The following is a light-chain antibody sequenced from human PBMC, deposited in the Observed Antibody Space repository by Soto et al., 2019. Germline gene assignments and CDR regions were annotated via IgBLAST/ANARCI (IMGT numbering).Light chain of an antibody. CDR1: SSDVGAYNY. J-gene: IGLJ2*01. V-gene: IGLV2-14*01. CDR2: EVS. Sequence: QSALTQPASVSGSPGQSITISCTGTSSDVGAYNYVSWYQQHPGKAPNLMIFEVSDRPSGVSNRFSGSKSGNTASLTISGLQAEDEADYYCSSYTSRKTLVFGGGTKLTVL. CDR3: SSYTSRKTLV.